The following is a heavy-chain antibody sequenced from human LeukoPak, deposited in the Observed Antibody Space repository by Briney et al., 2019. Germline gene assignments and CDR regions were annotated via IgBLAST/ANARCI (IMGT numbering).Heavy chain of an antibody. CDR3: TSIIVVANFDH. CDR2: IRSKGNSYAT. D-gene: IGHD3-22*01. V-gene: IGHV3-73*01. J-gene: IGHJ4*02. Sequence: GGSLRLSCAASGFTFSDSAMHWVRQASGKGLEWVGRIRSKGNSYATAYAASVKGRFTISRDDSKNTAYLQMNSLKTEDTAVYYCTSIIVVANFDHWGQGTLVTVSS. CDR1: GFTFSDSA.